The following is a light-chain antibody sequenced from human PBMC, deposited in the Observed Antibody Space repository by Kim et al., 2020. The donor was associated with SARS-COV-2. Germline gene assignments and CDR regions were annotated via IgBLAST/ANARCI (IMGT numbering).Light chain of an antibody. V-gene: IGLV1-47*01. CDR3: AAWDDSLSGSWV. CDR1: NSNNESNY. CDR2: RNN. Sequence: RVTISCCRSNSNNESNYLYWYKQRPAPPPNLLVYRNNQRPSGVPDRFSGSKSGTSASLAISGLRSEDEADYYCAAWDDSLSGSWVFGGGTQLTVL. J-gene: IGLJ3*02.